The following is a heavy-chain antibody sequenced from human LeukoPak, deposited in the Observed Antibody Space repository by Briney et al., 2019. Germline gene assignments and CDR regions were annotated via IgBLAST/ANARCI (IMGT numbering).Heavy chain of an antibody. CDR1: GFTFSSYW. CDR2: INSDGSST. V-gene: IGHV3-74*01. D-gene: IGHD3-10*01. J-gene: IGHJ4*02. Sequence: GGSLRLSCAASGFTFSSYWMHWVRQAPGKGLVWVSRINSDGSSTSYADSVKGRFTISRDNAKNTVYLQMKSLRAEDTAVYYCARKYYYSSRIDYWGQGTLVTVSS. CDR3: ARKYYYSSRIDY.